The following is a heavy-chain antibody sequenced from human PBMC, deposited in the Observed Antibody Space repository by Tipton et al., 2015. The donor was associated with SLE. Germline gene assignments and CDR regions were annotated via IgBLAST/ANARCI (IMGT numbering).Heavy chain of an antibody. CDR2: VYYTGNT. J-gene: IGHJ4*02. CDR3: ARSRGTARDW. CDR1: GLSVTTRPW. D-gene: IGHD3/OR15-3a*01. Sequence: TLSLTCSVAGLSVTTRPWWTWVRQPPGKGLEWIGNVYYTGNTYSNPSLKSRVTLSIDMSKNQFSLRLSSVTAADTAFYYCARSRGTARDWWGQGTLVSVSS. V-gene: IGHV4-4*02.